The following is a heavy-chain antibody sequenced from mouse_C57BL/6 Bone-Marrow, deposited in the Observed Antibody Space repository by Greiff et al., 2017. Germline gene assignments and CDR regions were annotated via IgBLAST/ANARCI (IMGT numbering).Heavy chain of an antibody. V-gene: IGHV1-82*01. J-gene: IGHJ2*01. Sequence: QVQLKQSGPELVKPGASVKISCKASGYAFSSSWMNWVKQRPGKGLEWIGRIYPGDGDTNYNGKFKGKATLTADKSSSTAYMQLSSLTSEDSAVYFSAKSGHVMSYMDYWGQGTTLTVSS. CDR2: IYPGDGDT. CDR3: AKSGHVMSYMDY. CDR1: GYAFSSSW.